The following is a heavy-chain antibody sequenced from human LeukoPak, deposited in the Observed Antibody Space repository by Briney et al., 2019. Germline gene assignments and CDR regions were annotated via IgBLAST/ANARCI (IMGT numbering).Heavy chain of an antibody. D-gene: IGHD3-9*01. CDR3: ARDGIARKTYYDILTGYYMDY. J-gene: IGHJ4*02. Sequence: PGGSLRLSCAASGFTFNTYTMNWVRQAPGKGLEWVSYISGSSGIIDYADSVRGRFTISRDNAKNSLYLQMNSLRAEDTAVYYCARDGIARKTYYDILTGYYMDYWGQGTLVTVSS. CDR2: ISGSSGII. CDR1: GFTFNTYT. V-gene: IGHV3-48*01.